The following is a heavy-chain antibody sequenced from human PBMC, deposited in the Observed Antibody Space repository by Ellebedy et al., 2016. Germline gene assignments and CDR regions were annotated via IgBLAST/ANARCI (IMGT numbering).Heavy chain of an antibody. CDR2: IWYDGSNK. CDR1: GFTFSSYG. CDR3: VRGARGAGAGIPSYYGLDV. Sequence: GGSLRLXXAASGFTFSSYGMHWVRQAPGKGLEWVAVIWYDGSNKYYADSVKGRFTISRDNSKNTLDLQMNSLRAEDTAVYFCVRGARGAGAGIPSYYGLDVWGQGTTVTVSS. D-gene: IGHD1-26*01. V-gene: IGHV3-33*01. J-gene: IGHJ6*02.